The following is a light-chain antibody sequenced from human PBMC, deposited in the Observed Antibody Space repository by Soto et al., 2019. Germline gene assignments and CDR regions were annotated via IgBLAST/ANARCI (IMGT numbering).Light chain of an antibody. V-gene: IGLV2-14*03. Sequence: QSALTQPASVSGSPGQSITISCTGTSSDVGGYNYVSWYQQHPGKAPKLIIFDVSRRPSGVSNRFSASKSGNTASLTISGLQAGDKAEYYCNPYPPSRSGVFGGGTKVTAL. CDR1: SSDVGGYNY. J-gene: IGLJ3*02. CDR3: NPYPPSRSGV. CDR2: DVS.